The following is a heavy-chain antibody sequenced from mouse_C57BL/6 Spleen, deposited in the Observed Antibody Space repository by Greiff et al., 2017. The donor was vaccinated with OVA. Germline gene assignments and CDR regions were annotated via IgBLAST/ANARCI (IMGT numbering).Heavy chain of an antibody. D-gene: IGHD2-5*01. CDR2: ISYDGSN. Sequence: VQLQQSGPGLVKPSQSLSLTCSVTGYSITSGYYWNWIRQFPGNKLEWMGYISYDGSNNYNPSLKNRISITRDTSKNQFFLKLNSVTTEDTATYYCAREGYSNGYFDYWGQGTTLTVSS. V-gene: IGHV3-6*01. J-gene: IGHJ2*01. CDR1: GYSITSGYY. CDR3: AREGYSNGYFDY.